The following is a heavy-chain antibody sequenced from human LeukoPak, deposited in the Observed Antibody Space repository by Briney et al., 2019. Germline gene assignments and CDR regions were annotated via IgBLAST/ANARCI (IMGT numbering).Heavy chain of an antibody. CDR2: MNPNSGNT. CDR1: GYTFTSYD. D-gene: IGHD3-10*01. CDR3: ARGGVTMVRGVFFPYYYYGMDV. Sequence: ASVKVSCKASGYTFTSYDINWVRQATGQGLEWMGWMNPNSGNTGYAQKFQGRVTMTRNTSISTAYMELSGLRSEDTAVYYCARGGVTMVRGVFFPYYYYGMDVWGQGTTVTVSS. J-gene: IGHJ6*02. V-gene: IGHV1-8*01.